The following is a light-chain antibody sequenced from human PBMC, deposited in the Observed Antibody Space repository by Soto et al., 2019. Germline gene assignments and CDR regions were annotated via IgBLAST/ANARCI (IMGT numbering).Light chain of an antibody. CDR2: DVT. CDR1: SSDVAAYDY. CDR3: CSYAGSYSFYV. V-gene: IGLV2-11*01. Sequence: QSALTQPRPVSGSPGQSVTISCTGTSSDVAAYDYVTWYQQHPGKAPKLMIYDVTKRPSGVPDRFSGSRSGNTASLTISGLQAEDEADYYCCSYAGSYSFYVFGSGTKVTVL. J-gene: IGLJ1*01.